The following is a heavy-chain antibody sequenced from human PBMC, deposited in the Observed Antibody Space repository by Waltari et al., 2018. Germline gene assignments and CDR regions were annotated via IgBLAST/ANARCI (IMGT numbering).Heavy chain of an antibody. CDR3: ASGYGGNWRVGWYFDL. J-gene: IGHJ2*01. V-gene: IGHV1-69*06. D-gene: IGHD2-15*01. CDR2: IIPIFGTA. CDR1: GGSISSSS. Sequence: QLQLQESGPGLVKPSETLSLTCTVSGGSISSSSYYWGWIRQPPGKGLEWMGGIIPIFGTANYAQKFQGRVTITADKSTSTAYMELSSLRSEDTAVYYCASGYGGNWRVGWYFDLWGRGTLVIVSS.